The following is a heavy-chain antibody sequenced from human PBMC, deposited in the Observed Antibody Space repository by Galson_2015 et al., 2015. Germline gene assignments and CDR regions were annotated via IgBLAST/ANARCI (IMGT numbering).Heavy chain of an antibody. D-gene: IGHD6-13*01. J-gene: IGHJ4*02. CDR1: GFSLSTSGVG. Sequence: PALVKPTQTLTLTCTFSGFSLSTSGVGVGWIRQPPGKALEWLALIYWDDDKRYSPSLKSRLTITKDTSKNQVVLTMTNMDPVDTATYYCARTPPIAAAGYYFDYWGRGTLVTVSS. CDR3: ARTPPIAAAGYYFDY. V-gene: IGHV2-5*02. CDR2: IYWDDDK.